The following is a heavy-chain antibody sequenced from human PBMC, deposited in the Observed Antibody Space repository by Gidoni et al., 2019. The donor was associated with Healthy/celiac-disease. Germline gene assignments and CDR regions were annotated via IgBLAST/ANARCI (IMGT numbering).Heavy chain of an antibody. Sequence: EVQLLESGGGLVQPGGSLRLSCAASGFTVSSSDMSWVRQAPGKGLEWVSAISGSGGSTYYADSVKGRFTISRDNSKNTLYLQMNSLRAEDTAVYYCAKADRLVVVAATPVRWGQGTLVTVSS. CDR2: ISGSGGST. J-gene: IGHJ4*02. CDR3: AKADRLVVVAATPVR. V-gene: IGHV3-23*01. CDR1: GFTVSSSD. D-gene: IGHD2-15*01.